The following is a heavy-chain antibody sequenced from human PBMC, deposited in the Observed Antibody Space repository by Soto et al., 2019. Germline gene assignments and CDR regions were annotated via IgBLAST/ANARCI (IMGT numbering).Heavy chain of an antibody. CDR3: AHHSRYSSSWYYYYYGMDV. CDR1: GFSLSTSGVG. V-gene: IGHV2-5*02. D-gene: IGHD6-13*01. CDR2: IYWDDDK. Sequence: SGPTLVNPTQTLTLTCTFSGFSLSTSGVGVGWIRQPPGKALEWLALIYWDDDKRYSPSLKSRLTITKDTSKNQGVLTMTNMDPVDTATYYCAHHSRYSSSWYYYYYGMDVWGQGTTVTVSS. J-gene: IGHJ6*02.